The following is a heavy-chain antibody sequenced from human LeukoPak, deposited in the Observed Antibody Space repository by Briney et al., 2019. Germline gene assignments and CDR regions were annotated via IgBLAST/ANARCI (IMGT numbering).Heavy chain of an antibody. D-gene: IGHD5-24*01. CDR2: ISYDGSNE. CDR1: GFSFGVYA. V-gene: IGHV3-30*04. J-gene: IGHJ5*02. CDR3: ARDRDVYNYNWFDP. Sequence: GRSLRPSCAASGFSFGVYAMHWVRQSPGKGLEWVAVISYDGSNEYYADSVKGRSTISRDTSKNTLYLQMNSLRAEDTAVYYCARDRDVYNYNWFDPWGQGTLVTVSS.